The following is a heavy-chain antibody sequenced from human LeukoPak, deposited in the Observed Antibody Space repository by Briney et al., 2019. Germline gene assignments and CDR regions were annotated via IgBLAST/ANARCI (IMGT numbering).Heavy chain of an antibody. D-gene: IGHD5-24*01. Sequence: ASVEVSCKASGYTFTGYYIHWVRQAPGQGLEWMGWINPNSGGTNYAQKFQGRVTMTRETSISTAYMELSRLRSDDTAVYYCARASGYNYNFDYWGQGTLVTVSS. J-gene: IGHJ4*02. CDR3: ARASGYNYNFDY. CDR1: GYTFTGYY. CDR2: INPNSGGT. V-gene: IGHV1-2*02.